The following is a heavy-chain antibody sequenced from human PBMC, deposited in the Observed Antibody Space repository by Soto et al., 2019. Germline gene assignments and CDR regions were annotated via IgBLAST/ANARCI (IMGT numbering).Heavy chain of an antibody. D-gene: IGHD2-8*02. Sequence: SETLSLTCVVSGGSFTGSYWSRIRQPPGKGLEWLGEINHSGSTNYKSSLRSRLTISADTSKNQFSLKLSSMTAADTAVYYCARSYTGSKLDYWGQGTPVTVSS. CDR3: ARSYTGSKLDY. J-gene: IGHJ4*02. CDR1: GGSFTGSY. CDR2: INHSGST. V-gene: IGHV4-34*01.